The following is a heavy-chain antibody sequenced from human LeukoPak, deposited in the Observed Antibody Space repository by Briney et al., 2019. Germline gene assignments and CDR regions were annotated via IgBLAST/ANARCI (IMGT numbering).Heavy chain of an antibody. CDR1: GGSISGYY. CDR3: ARSPGIVGATELNY. D-gene: IGHD1-26*01. CDR2: IYYSGST. J-gene: IGHJ4*02. Sequence: PSETLSLTCTVSGGSISGYYWSWIRQPPGKGLEWIGYIYYSGSTNYNPSLKSRVTISVDTSKNQFSLKLSSVTAADTAVYYCARSPGIVGATELNYWGQGTLVTVSS. V-gene: IGHV4-59*01.